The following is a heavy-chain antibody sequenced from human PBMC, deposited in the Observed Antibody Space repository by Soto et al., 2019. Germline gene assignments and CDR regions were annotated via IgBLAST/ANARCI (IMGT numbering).Heavy chain of an antibody. CDR2: ISWNSGRI. V-gene: IGHV3-9*01. CDR1: GFTFDDYA. CDR3: AKVAYGMDV. J-gene: IGHJ6*02. Sequence: GGSLRLSCAASGFTFDDYAMYWVRQVPGKGLEWVSGISWNSGRIGYADSVKGRFTISRDNAKNSLYLQMNSLRAEDTAVYYCAKVAYGMDVWGQGTMVTVSS.